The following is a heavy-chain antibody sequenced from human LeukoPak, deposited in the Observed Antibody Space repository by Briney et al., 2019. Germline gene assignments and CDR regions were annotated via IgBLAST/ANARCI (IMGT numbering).Heavy chain of an antibody. CDR2: INHSGST. V-gene: IGHV4-34*01. J-gene: IGHJ4*02. Sequence: SETLSLTCAVYGGSISGYYWSWIRKPPGKGLEWIGEINHSGSTNYNPSLKSRATISVDTSKNQFSLKLSSVTAADTAVYYCARVSYCGGDCGDWGQGTLVTVSS. CDR3: ARVSYCGGDCGD. D-gene: IGHD2-21*02. CDR1: GGSISGYY.